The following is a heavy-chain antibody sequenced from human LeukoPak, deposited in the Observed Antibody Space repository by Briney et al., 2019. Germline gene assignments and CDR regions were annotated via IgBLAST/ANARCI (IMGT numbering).Heavy chain of an antibody. CDR2: IYYSGST. CDR1: GGSISSYY. Sequence: SETLSLTCTVSGGSISSYYWSWIRQPPGKGLEWIGYIYYSGSTNYNPSLKSRATISVDTSKNQFSLKLSSVTAADTAVYYCARDQGIVGATSYYYYMDVWGKGTTVTVSS. J-gene: IGHJ6*03. D-gene: IGHD1-26*01. V-gene: IGHV4-59*01. CDR3: ARDQGIVGATSYYYYMDV.